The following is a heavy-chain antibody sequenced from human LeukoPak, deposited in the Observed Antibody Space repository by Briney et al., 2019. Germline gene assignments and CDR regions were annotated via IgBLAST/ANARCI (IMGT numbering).Heavy chain of an antibody. CDR2: ISGSGGST. J-gene: IGHJ4*02. Sequence: PGGSLRLSCAASGFTFSSYAMSWVRQAPGKGLEWVSAISGSGGSTYYADSVKGRFTISRDNSKNTLYLQMNGLRAEDTAVYYCARDWGGGSGAGVDCWGQGTLVTVSS. CDR3: ARDWGGGSGAGVDC. CDR1: GFTFSSYA. D-gene: IGHD3-10*01. V-gene: IGHV3-23*01.